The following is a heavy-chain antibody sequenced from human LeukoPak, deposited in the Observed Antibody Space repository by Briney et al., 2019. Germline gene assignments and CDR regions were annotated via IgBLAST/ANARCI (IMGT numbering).Heavy chain of an antibody. J-gene: IGHJ4*02. CDR2: IKQDGSEK. CDR1: GFSFSTYR. D-gene: IGHD3-10*01. V-gene: IGHV3-7*01. CDR3: ARDLANRGVSDY. Sequence: GGSLRLSCTASGFSFSTYRMSWVRQAPGKGLEWVANIKQDGSEKFYVDSVKGRFTISRDNAKNSLYLQMNSLRGEDTAVYYCARDLANRGVSDYWGQGTLVTVSS.